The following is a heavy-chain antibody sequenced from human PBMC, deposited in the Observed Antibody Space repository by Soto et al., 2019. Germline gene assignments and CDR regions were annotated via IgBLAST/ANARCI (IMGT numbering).Heavy chain of an antibody. CDR1: GGPISSYY. V-gene: IGHV4-59*01. CDR3: AREASRIAADGYYHYGMDV. D-gene: IGHD6-13*01. CDR2: IYYTGST. Sequence: SETLSLTCTVSGGPISSYYWTWIRQPPGKGLEWIGHIYYTGSTNYNPSLKSRITISVDTSKNQFSLKLSSVTAADTAIYYCAREASRIAADGYYHYGMDVWGQGTTVTVSS. J-gene: IGHJ6*02.